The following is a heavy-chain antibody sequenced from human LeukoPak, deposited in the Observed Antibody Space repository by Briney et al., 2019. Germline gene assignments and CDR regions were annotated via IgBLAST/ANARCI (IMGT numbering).Heavy chain of an antibody. J-gene: IGHJ4*02. V-gene: IGHV3-30-3*01. CDR1: GFTFSSYA. CDR2: ISYDGSNK. D-gene: IGHD1-26*01. Sequence: GGSLRLSCAASGFTFSSYAMHWVRQAPGKGLEWVAVISYDGSNKYYADSVKGRFTISRDNSKNTLYLQMNSLRAEDTAVYYCARGGKWELPYYFDYWGQGTLVTVSS. CDR3: ARGGKWELPYYFDY.